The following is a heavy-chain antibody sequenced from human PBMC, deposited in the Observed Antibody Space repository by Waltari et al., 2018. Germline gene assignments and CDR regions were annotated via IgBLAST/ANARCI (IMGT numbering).Heavy chain of an antibody. CDR1: GGSISSYY. V-gene: IGHV4-59*01. CDR3: ARTRSQYDFGYYYYYMDV. CDR2: IYYSGST. Sequence: QVQLQESGPGLVKPSETLSLTCTVSGGSISSYYWRWIRQPPGKGLELIGYIYYSGSTNYNPSLKSRVTISVDTSKNQFSLKLSSVTAADTAVYYCARTRSQYDFGYYYYYMDVWGKGTTVTISS. J-gene: IGHJ6*03. D-gene: IGHD3-3*01.